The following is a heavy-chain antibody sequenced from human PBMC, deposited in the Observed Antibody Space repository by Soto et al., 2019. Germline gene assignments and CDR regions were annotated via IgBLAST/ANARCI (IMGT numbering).Heavy chain of an antibody. D-gene: IGHD6-13*01. Sequence: QITLKESGPTLVQPTQTRTLTCAFSGFSLTSSGVAVGWVRQPPGRALEWLALIYWDDDKRYSPSLKSRLTTTKDTPTSHVVLTITNTDPVDTATSCCAYRLAWQPATLESLGQGALVTVS. CDR1: GFSLTSSGVA. CDR2: IYWDDDK. V-gene: IGHV2-5*02. CDR3: AYRLAWQPATLES. J-gene: IGHJ4*02.